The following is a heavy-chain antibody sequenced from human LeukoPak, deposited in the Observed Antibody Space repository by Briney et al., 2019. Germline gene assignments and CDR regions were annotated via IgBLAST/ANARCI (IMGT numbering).Heavy chain of an antibody. D-gene: IGHD3-3*01. Sequence: GGSLRLSCAASGFTFSDYYMTWIRQAPGKGLEWVSYISSSGHTTYYVDSVKGRFTISRDNADSSVFLQMNSLRAEDTAVYYCAKELLDYDFWSGSRPPFDYWGQGTLVTVSS. CDR3: AKELLDYDFWSGSRPPFDY. J-gene: IGHJ4*02. V-gene: IGHV3-11*01. CDR1: GFTFSDYY. CDR2: ISSSGHTT.